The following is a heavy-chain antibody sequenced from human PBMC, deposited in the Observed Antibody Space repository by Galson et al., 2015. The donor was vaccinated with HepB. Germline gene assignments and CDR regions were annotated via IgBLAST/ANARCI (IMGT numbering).Heavy chain of an antibody. V-gene: IGHV3-7*01. J-gene: IGHJ6*02. CDR2: IKQDGSEK. CDR3: ARDLGSSGPKFFDYYYGMDV. CDR1: GFTFRSYW. D-gene: IGHD6-19*01. Sequence: SLRLSCAASGFTFRSYWMNWVRQAPGKGLEWVANIKQDGSEKHYVDSVKGRFTISRDNAKNSLYPQMNSLRAEDTAVYYCARDLGSSGPKFFDYYYGMDVWGQGTTVTVSS.